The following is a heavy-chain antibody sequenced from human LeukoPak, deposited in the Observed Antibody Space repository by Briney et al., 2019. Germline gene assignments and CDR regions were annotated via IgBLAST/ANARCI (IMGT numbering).Heavy chain of an antibody. D-gene: IGHD5-18*01. CDR2: ISWNSGSI. CDR1: GFTFDDYA. V-gene: IGHV3-9*01. CDR3: AKDPYSYGRYYFDY. J-gene: IGHJ4*02. Sequence: PGGSLRLSCAASGFTFDDYAMHWVRQAPGKGLEWVSGISWNSGSIGYADSVKGRFTISRDNAKNSLYLQMNSLRAEDTALYYCAKDPYSYGRYYFDYWGQGTLVTVSS.